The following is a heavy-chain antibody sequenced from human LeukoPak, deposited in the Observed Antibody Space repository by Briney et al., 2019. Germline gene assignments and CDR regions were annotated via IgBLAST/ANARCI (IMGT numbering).Heavy chain of an antibody. J-gene: IGHJ4*02. CDR2: IYPGDSDT. CDR1: GYSLTSYW. Sequence: GESLKISCKGSGYSLTSYWIGWVRQMPGKGLEWMGIIYPGDSDTRYSPSFQGQVTISADKSLSTAYLQWSSLKASDTAMYYCASHQTNSGYDNFDYWGQGTLVTVSS. D-gene: IGHD5-12*01. CDR3: ASHQTNSGYDNFDY. V-gene: IGHV5-51*01.